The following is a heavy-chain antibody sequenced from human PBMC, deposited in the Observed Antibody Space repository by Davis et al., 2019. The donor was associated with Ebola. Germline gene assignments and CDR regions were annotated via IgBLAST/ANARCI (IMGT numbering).Heavy chain of an antibody. V-gene: IGHV4-59*06. CDR2: IYYIGTT. CDR1: GGSISSHY. Sequence: PGGSLRLSCTVSGGSISSHYWSWIRQSPGKGLEWIGHIYYIGTTHYNPSFKSRVTMSIDTSNNQFYLKLTSVTAADTAVYYCARMLEVEKYGYYYYYMDVWGQETTVTVSS. D-gene: IGHD1-1*01. CDR3: ARMLEVEKYGYYYYYMDV. J-gene: IGHJ6*03.